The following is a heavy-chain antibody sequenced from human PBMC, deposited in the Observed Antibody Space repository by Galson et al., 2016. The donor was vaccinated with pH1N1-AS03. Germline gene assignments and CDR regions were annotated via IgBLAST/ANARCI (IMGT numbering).Heavy chain of an antibody. CDR2: IGTSTTYT. J-gene: IGHJ4*02. Sequence: SLRLSCAASGFTFSDYYMSWIRQAPGKGLEWVSSIGTSTTYTNYADSVKGRFTISRDNAKNSLYLQMNSLRVEDTAVYFCARDQRHYDILTGYYNGMYYFEYWGQGTLVTVSS. D-gene: IGHD3-9*01. CDR3: ARDQRHYDILTGYYNGMYYFEY. CDR1: GFTFSDYY. V-gene: IGHV3-11*06.